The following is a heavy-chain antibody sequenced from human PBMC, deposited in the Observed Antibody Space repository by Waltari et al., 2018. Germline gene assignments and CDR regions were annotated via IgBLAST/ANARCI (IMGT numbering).Heavy chain of an antibody. Sequence: QVQLQESGPGLVKPSQTLSLTCTVSGGSISSGGYYWSWIRQHPGKGLEWIGYIYYSGSTYYNPSLKSLVTRSVDTSKNPFSLKLSAVTAADTAVYYCARGSYYYGMDVWGQGTTVTVSS. CDR2: IYYSGST. CDR3: ARGSYYYGMDV. V-gene: IGHV4-31*01. CDR1: GGSISSGGYY. J-gene: IGHJ6*02.